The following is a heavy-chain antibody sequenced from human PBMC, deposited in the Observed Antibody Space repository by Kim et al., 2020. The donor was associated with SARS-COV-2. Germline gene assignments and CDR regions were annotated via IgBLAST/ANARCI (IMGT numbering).Heavy chain of an antibody. J-gene: IGHJ4*02. CDR3: ATSRTNDY. D-gene: IGHD2-2*01. Sequence: GSQKYYVDSVKGRFTIPRDNAKNSLYLQMNSLRVEDTAVYYCATSRTNDYWGQGTLVTVSS. CDR2: GSQK. V-gene: IGHV3-7*03.